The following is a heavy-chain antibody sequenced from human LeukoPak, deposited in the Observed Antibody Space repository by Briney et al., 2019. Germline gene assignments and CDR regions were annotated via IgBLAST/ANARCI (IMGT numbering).Heavy chain of an antibody. D-gene: IGHD3-22*01. V-gene: IGHV4-59*11. Sequence: SETLSLTCTVSGGSISSHYWSWIRQPPGKGLECIGYIYYSGSTNYNPSLKSRVTISVDTSKNQFSLKLSSVTAADTAVYYCARGYHDFSGYWLSYFDYWGQGTLVTVSS. CDR1: GGSISSHY. J-gene: IGHJ4*02. CDR3: ARGYHDFSGYWLSYFDY. CDR2: IYYSGST.